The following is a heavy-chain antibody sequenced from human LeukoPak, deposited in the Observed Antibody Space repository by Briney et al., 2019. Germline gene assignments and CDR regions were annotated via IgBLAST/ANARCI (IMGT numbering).Heavy chain of an antibody. CDR2: INPNSGGT. J-gene: IGHJ4*02. D-gene: IGHD1-26*01. V-gene: IGHV1-2*02. CDR3: VRHPYSGSYHFDY. Sequence: PGASVKVSCKASGYIFTGYYMHWVRQAPGQGLEWMGWINPNSGGTNSAQKFQGRVTMTRDTSISTAYMELSRLTSDDTAVYYCVRHPYSGSYHFDYWGQGTLVTVSS. CDR1: GYIFTGYY.